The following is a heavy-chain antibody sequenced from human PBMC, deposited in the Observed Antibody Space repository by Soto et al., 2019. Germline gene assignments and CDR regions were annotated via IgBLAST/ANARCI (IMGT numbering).Heavy chain of an antibody. CDR2: INPADSDI. D-gene: IGHD3-16*01. V-gene: IGHV5-51*01. CDR3: ARHQRDDASRKIDC. CDR1: GYSFTSNW. J-gene: IGHJ4*02. Sequence: GESLKISCQGSGYSFTSNWMGWVRQMPGKGLEWMGIINPADSDIKYSPSFQGQVTISADKSIGTAYLQWSSLKASDTAMYYCARHQRDDASRKIDCWGQGTLVTVYS.